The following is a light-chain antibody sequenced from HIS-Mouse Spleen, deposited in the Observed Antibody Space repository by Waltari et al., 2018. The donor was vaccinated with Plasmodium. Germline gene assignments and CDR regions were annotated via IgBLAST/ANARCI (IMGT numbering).Light chain of an antibody. Sequence: EIVLTQSPGTLPLSPGERATLSCRASQSVSSSYLAWYQQKPGNAPRLHSYGASSRATGIPDRFSGSGSGTDFTLTISRLEPEDFAVYYCQQYGSSPYTFGQGTKLEIK. V-gene: IGKV3-20*01. J-gene: IGKJ2*01. CDR2: GAS. CDR3: QQYGSSPYT. CDR1: QSVSSSY.